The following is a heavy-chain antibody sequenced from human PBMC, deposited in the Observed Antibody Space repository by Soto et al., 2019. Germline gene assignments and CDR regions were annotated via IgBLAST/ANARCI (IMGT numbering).Heavy chain of an antibody. CDR3: ARHVGFCSGGSCHNTWFEP. Sequence: QLQLQESGPGLVKPSETLSLTGTFSGDSITNNNYYWAWIRQSPEKGLEWIGSGGTYYNPSLRSRVTISVDPSKKQFSLNLNSVTAADTAVYYCARHVGFCSGGSCHNTWFEPWGQGTLVTVSS. CDR1: GDSITNNNYY. J-gene: IGHJ5*02. D-gene: IGHD2-15*01. CDR2: GGT. V-gene: IGHV4-39*01.